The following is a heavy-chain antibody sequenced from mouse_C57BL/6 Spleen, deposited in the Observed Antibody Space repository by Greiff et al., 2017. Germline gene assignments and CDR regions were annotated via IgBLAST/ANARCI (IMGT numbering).Heavy chain of an antibody. CDR3: ARALGSTMITTNAY. V-gene: IGHV1-80*01. CDR2: IYPGDGDT. CDR1: GYAFSSYW. Sequence: VQLQQSGASVKISCKASGYAFSSYWMNWVKQRPGKGLEWIGQIYPGDGDTNYNGKFKGKATRTADKSSSTAYMQLSSLTSEDSAVYFCARALGSTMITTNAYWGQGTLVTVSA. J-gene: IGHJ3*01. D-gene: IGHD2-4*01.